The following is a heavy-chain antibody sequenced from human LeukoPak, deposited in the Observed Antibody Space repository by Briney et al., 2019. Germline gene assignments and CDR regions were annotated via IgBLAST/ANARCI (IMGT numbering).Heavy chain of an antibody. J-gene: IGHJ3*02. Sequence: SETLSLTCTVSDDSISGYYWSWIRQPAGKGLEWIGRIYTSGSTNYSPSLKSRVTISVDTSKNQFSLKLRSVTAADTAVYYCARGGPPGIAAAGTAAFDIWGQGTMVTVSS. CDR3: ARGGPPGIAAAGTAAFDI. CDR1: DDSISGYY. CDR2: IYTSGST. D-gene: IGHD6-13*01. V-gene: IGHV4-4*07.